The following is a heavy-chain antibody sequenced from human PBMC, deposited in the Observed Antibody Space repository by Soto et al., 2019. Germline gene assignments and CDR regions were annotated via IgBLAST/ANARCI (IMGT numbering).Heavy chain of an antibody. Sequence: QVQLVESGGGVVQPGRSLRLSCAASGFTFSSYAMHWVRQAPGKGLEWVAVISYDGSNKYYADSVKGRFTISRDNSKNTLYLQMNSLRAEDTAVYYCATKLRIVGATVGFDYWGQGTLVTVSS. J-gene: IGHJ4*02. V-gene: IGHV3-30-3*01. CDR1: GFTFSSYA. CDR2: ISYDGSNK. D-gene: IGHD1-26*01. CDR3: ATKLRIVGATVGFDY.